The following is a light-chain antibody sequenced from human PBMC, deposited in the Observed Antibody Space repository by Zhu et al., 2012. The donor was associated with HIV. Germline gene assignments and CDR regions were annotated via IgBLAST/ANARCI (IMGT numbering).Light chain of an antibody. Sequence: IVLTQSPATLSLSPGERATLSCRTSQSVNSFLAWYQQKPGQAPRLLIYDTSKRAAGVPARFSGSGSGTDFTLTISSLEPEDFASLYCHQRXNRPLTFGGRDQGG. CDR2: DTS. J-gene: IGKJ4*01. CDR3: HQRXNRPLT. V-gene: IGKV3-11*01. CDR1: QSVNSF.